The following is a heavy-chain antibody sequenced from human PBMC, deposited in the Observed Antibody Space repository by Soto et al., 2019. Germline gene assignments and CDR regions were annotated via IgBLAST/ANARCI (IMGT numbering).Heavy chain of an antibody. CDR1: GFTFSSYA. V-gene: IGHV3-23*01. CDR2: INSAGST. CDR3: AKRSPYYFDY. Sequence: PGGSLRLSCAASGFTFSSYAMSWVRQAPGKGLEWVSTINSAGSTFYAGSAKGRFTISRGNSKNTLYLQMNNLRAEDTAVYYCAKRSPYYFDYWGQGTLVTVSS. J-gene: IGHJ4*02.